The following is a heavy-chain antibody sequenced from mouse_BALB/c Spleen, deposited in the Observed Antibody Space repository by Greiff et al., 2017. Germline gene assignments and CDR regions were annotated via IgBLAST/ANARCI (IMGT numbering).Heavy chain of an antibody. CDR2: IRLKSNNYAT. D-gene: IGHD2-1*01. Sequence: EVKLVESGGGLVQPGGSMKLSCVASGFTFSNYWMNWVRQSPEKGLEWVAEIRLKSNNYATHYAESVKGWFTISRDDSKSSVYLQMNNLRAEDTGIYYCTRYYGNYVSAMDYWGQGTSVTVSS. V-gene: IGHV6-6*02. J-gene: IGHJ4*01. CDR3: TRYYGNYVSAMDY. CDR1: GFTFSNYW.